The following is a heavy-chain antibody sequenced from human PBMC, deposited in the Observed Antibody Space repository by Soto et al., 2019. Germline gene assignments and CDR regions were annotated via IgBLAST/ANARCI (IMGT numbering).Heavy chain of an antibody. CDR3: AASRAYDSSDYSCFHYGMDV. D-gene: IGHD3-22*01. J-gene: IGHJ6*02. V-gene: IGHV3-9*01. Sequence: EVQRVESGGDLVQPGRSLRLSGAASGFTFDDYAMHWVRQVPGKGLQWGSGRSWKGVTIGYAASVKGRFTISRDNAKKSLYLQMDGLRPDDTALYYCAASRAYDSSDYSCFHYGMDVWGLGTTVTVS. CDR2: RSWKGVTI. CDR1: GFTFDDYA.